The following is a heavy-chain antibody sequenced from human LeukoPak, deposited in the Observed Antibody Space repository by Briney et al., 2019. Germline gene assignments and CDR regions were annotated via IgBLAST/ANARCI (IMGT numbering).Heavy chain of an antibody. D-gene: IGHD3-22*01. V-gene: IGHV3-30-3*01. CDR3: ASTYYYDSSGSSTGY. J-gene: IGHJ4*02. Sequence: GGSLRLSCAASGFTFSSYAMPWVRQAPGKGLEWVAVISYDGSNKYYADSVKGRFTISRDNSKNTLYLQMNSLRAEDTAVYYCASTYYYDSSGSSTGYWGQGTLVTVSS. CDR1: GFTFSSYA. CDR2: ISYDGSNK.